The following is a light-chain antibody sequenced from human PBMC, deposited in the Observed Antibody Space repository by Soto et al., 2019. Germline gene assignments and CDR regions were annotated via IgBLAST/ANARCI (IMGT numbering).Light chain of an antibody. Sequence: DIQMTQSPSTLSASIGDRVTITCRASQSISDRLAWYQQKPGKAPKLLMYKASTLESGVPSRFTRSGYGTELTVNISTLHHDDIDTYYCKNDKTYSPWTFGQGTKVEIX. CDR2: KAS. CDR3: KNDKTYSPWT. V-gene: IGKV1-5*03. J-gene: IGKJ1*01. CDR1: QSISDR.